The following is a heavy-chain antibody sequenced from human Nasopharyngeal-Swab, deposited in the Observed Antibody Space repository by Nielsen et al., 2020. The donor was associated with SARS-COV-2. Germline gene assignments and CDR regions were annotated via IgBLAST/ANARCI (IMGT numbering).Heavy chain of an antibody. CDR1: DDSLRRGGFY. CDR2: TSIRGTT. Sequence: SETLSLTCSVSDDSLRRGGFYWTWIRQPAGRGLEVIGRTSIRGTTNYSPPFKNRVTVSLDTSKKQFFLRLASVSAADTAIYYCARGRPGTYYTYYYGLDVWGQGTTVTVSS. D-gene: IGHD1-26*01. CDR3: ARGRPGTYYTYYYGLDV. V-gene: IGHV4-61*02. J-gene: IGHJ6*02.